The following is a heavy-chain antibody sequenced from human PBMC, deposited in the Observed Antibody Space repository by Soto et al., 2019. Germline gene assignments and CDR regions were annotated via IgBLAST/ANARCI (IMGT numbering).Heavy chain of an antibody. CDR2: INHSGST. V-gene: IGHV4-34*01. J-gene: IGHJ4*02. D-gene: IGHD3-3*01. CDR3: ARGQGFWSGYFDY. CDR1: GGSFSGYY. Sequence: LLQLRRPLTCAVYGGSFSGYYWSWIRQPPGKGLEWIGEINHSGSTNYNPSLKSRVTISVDTSKNQFSLKLSSVTAADTAVYYCARGQGFWSGYFDYWGQGTLVTVSS.